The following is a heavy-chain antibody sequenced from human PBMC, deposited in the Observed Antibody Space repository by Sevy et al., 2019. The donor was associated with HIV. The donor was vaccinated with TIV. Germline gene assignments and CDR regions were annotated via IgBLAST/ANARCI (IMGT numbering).Heavy chain of an antibody. CDR3: VGRKVGDFWSGSIRGPWAGGSLFDY. D-gene: IGHD3-3*01. J-gene: IGHJ4*02. CDR1: GFTFTTYA. V-gene: IGHV3-23*01. Sequence: GGSLRLSCAASGFTFTTYAMTWVRQGPRKGLEWVSSITGSGGASYYADSVKGRFTISRDNSKNTLYLQMNSLRDGDTAVYYCVGRKVGDFWSGSIRGPWAGGSLFDYWGQGTLVTVSS. CDR2: ITGSGGAS.